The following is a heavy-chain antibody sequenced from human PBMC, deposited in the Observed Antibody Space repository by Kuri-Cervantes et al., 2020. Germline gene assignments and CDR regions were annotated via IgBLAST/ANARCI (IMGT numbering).Heavy chain of an antibody. V-gene: IGHV3-53*01. Sequence: GESLKISCAASGFTVSSNYMSWVRQAPGKGLEWVSVIYSGGSTYYADSVKGRFTISRDNSKNTLYLQMNSLRAEDTAVYYCARNLYGDYWGQGTLVTVSS. CDR2: IYSGGST. CDR3: ARNLYGDY. J-gene: IGHJ4*02. D-gene: IGHD2-8*01. CDR1: GFTVSSNY.